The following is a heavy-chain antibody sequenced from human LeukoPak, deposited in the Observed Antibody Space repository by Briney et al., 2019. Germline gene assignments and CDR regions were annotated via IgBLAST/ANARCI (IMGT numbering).Heavy chain of an antibody. V-gene: IGHV3-21*01. CDR1: GFTFNTYA. D-gene: IGHD3-22*01. Sequence: PGGSLRLSCAASGFTFNTYAMSWVRQAPGKGLEWVSSISSSSSYIYYADSVKGRFTISRDNAKNSLYLQMNSLRAEDTAVYYCASQITMIVVPAGGFDYWGQGTLVTVSS. CDR2: ISSSSSYI. J-gene: IGHJ4*02. CDR3: ASQITMIVVPAGGFDY.